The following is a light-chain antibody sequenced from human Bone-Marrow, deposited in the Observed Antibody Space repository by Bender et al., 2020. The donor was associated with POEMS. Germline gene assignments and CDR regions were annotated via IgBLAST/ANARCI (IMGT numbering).Light chain of an antibody. J-gene: IGLJ2*01. CDR1: QLGDQY. V-gene: IGLV3-1*01. Sequence: SYGLTQPPSVSVSPGHTANITCSGDQLGDQYASWYQLKPGQSPVLVIYEDNKRPSGIPEGFSGSNSGNTATLSISRVDAGDDADYYCQGWASSRDQPYVIFGGGTKLTVL. CDR2: EDN. CDR3: QGWASSRDQPYVI.